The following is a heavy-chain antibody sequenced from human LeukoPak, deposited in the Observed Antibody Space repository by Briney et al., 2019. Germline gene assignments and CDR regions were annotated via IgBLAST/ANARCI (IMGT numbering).Heavy chain of an antibody. D-gene: IGHD5/OR15-5a*01. CDR2: ISGSGGST. J-gene: IGHJ4*02. CDR1: GFTFSSYA. V-gene: IGHV3-23*01. CDR3: AKGPILRQSTDY. Sequence: GGSLRLPCAASGFTFSSYAMSWVRQAPGKGLEWVSAISGSGGSTYYADSVKGRFTISRDNSKNTLYLQMNSLRAEDTAVYYCAKGPILRQSTDYWGQGTLVTVSS.